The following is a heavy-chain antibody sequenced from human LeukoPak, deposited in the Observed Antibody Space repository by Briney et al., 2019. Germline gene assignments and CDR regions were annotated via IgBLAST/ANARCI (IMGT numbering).Heavy chain of an antibody. V-gene: IGHV3-66*01. Sequence: PGGSLRLSCAASGFTVSSNYMSWVRQAPGKGLEWASVIYSGGSTYYADSVKGRFTISRDNSKNTLYLQMNSLRAEDTAVYYCARDRGYSSGWYGRFDYWGQGTLVTVSS. D-gene: IGHD6-19*01. CDR3: ARDRGYSSGWYGRFDY. CDR1: GFTVSSNY. J-gene: IGHJ4*02. CDR2: IYSGGST.